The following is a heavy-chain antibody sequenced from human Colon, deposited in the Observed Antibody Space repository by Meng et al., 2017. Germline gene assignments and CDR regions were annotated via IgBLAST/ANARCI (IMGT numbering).Heavy chain of an antibody. D-gene: IGHD2-21*01. V-gene: IGHV4-31*02. Sequence: QVQLQESGPRLVKPSQTLSLICSVSGGSNISGGYYWSWIRQHPQKGLEWIGYISNSGSAYYNPSLKSRVSISVDTSKNQFSLKMDTVTAADTALYYCARVGLHSYYFDFWGQGTLVTVSS. CDR1: GGSNISGGYY. CDR3: ARVGLHSYYFDF. CDR2: ISNSGSA. J-gene: IGHJ4*02.